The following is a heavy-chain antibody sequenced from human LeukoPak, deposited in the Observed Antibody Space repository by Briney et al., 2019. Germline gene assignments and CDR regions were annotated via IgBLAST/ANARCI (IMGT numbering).Heavy chain of an antibody. D-gene: IGHD1-1*01. CDR1: GFAFSSFA. J-gene: IGHJ6*03. CDR2: IWYDGSNK. CDR3: AKGNGNYYYYMDV. V-gene: IGHV3-33*06. Sequence: PGGSLRLSCAASGFAFSSFAMGWVRQSPGKGLEWVAVIWYDGSNKYYADSVKGRFTISRDNSKNTLYLQMNSLRAEDTAVYYCAKGNGNYYYYMDVWGKGTTVTVSS.